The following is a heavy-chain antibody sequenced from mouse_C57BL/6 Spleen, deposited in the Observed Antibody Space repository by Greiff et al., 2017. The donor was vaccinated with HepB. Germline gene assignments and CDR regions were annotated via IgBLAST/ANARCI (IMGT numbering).Heavy chain of an antibody. CDR2: INPSTGGT. CDR1: GYSFTGYY. J-gene: IGHJ4*01. V-gene: IGHV1-42*01. Sequence: EVQLQQSGPELVKPGASVKISCKASGYSFTGYYMNWVKQSPEKSLEWIGEINPSTGGTTYNQKFKAKATLTVDKSSSTAYMQLKSLTSEDSAVYYCARAPGDYAMDYWGQGTSVTVSS. CDR3: ARAPGDYAMDY.